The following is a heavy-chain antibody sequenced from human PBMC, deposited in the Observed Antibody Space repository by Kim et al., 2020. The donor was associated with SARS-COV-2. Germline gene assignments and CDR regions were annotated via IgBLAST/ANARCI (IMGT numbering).Heavy chain of an antibody. V-gene: IGHV4-39*01. Sequence: SETLSLTCTVSGGSISSSSYYWGWIRQPPGKGLEWFGSVYYRGSTYYNPSLKSRVTISVDTSKSQFSLKLNSVTAADTAGYYCARQVETNSWYRLAYWG. D-gene: IGHD6-13*01. J-gene: IGHJ4*01. CDR2: VYYRGST. CDR1: GGSISSSSYY. CDR3: ARQVETNSWYRLAY.